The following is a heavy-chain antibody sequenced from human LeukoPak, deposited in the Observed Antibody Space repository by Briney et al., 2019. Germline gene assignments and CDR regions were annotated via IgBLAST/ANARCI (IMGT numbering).Heavy chain of an antibody. Sequence: ASVKVSCKASGYTFTSYYMHWVRQAPGQGLEWMGIINPSGGSTSYAQKFQGRVTMTRDTSTSTVYMELSSLRSEDTAVYYCARDRVAAPTGHNDAFDIWGQGTMGTVSS. CDR3: ARDRVAAPTGHNDAFDI. CDR2: INPSGGST. D-gene: IGHD1-26*01. CDR1: GYTFTSYY. J-gene: IGHJ3*02. V-gene: IGHV1-46*01.